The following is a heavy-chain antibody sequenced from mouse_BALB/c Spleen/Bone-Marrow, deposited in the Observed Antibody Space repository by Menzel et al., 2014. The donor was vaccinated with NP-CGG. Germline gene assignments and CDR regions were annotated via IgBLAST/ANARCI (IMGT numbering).Heavy chain of an antibody. CDR1: GFTFSSFG. CDR3: TRGGNWEDFDY. J-gene: IGHJ2*01. V-gene: IGHV5-17*02. D-gene: IGHD4-1*01. Sequence: DVKLVESGGGLVQPGGPRKLSCAASGFTFSSFGMHWVRQAPEKGLEWVAYISSGSSPIFYADTVKGRFTISRDNPKNTLFLQMTSLRSEDTAIYYCTRGGNWEDFDYWGQGTTLTVSS. CDR2: ISSGSSPI.